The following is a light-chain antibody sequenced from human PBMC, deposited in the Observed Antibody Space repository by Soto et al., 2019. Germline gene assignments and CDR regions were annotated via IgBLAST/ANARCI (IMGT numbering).Light chain of an antibody. V-gene: IGLV1-40*01. CDR2: GNS. Sequence: QSALTQPPSVSGSPGQTVTISCTGSSSNIVAGYDVHWYQQLPGTAPKLLIYGNSNRPSGVPDRFSGSKSGTSASLAITGLQAEDEADYYCQSYDSSLSGYVFGTGTKVTVL. J-gene: IGLJ1*01. CDR3: QSYDSSLSGYV. CDR1: SSNIVAGYD.